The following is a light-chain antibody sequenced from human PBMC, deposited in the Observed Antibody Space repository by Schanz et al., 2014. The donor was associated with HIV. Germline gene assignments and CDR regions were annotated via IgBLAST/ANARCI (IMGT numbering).Light chain of an antibody. CDR3: QQYDNYSPT. Sequence: DIQMTQSPSTLSASVGDRITITCRASQNIGNSLAWFQLKPGRAPKLLIYSASSLHTGVPSTFSGSGSGTEFALTISSLQPDDFATYYCQQYDNYSPTFGQGTRV. J-gene: IGKJ1*01. CDR2: SAS. V-gene: IGKV1-5*03. CDR1: QNIGNS.